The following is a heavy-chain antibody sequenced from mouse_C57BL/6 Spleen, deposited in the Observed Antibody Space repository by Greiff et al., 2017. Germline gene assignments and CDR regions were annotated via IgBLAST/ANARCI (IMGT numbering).Heavy chain of an antibody. J-gene: IGHJ4*01. Sequence: EVKLVESGAELVRPGASVKLSCTASGFNIKDDYMHWVKQRPEQGLEWIGWIDPENGDTEYASKFQGKATITADTSSNTAYLQLSSLTSEDTAVYYCTSPRGHGYYAMDCWGQGTSVTVSS. CDR1: GFNIKDDY. CDR3: TSPRGHGYYAMDC. V-gene: IGHV14-4*01. CDR2: IDPENGDT.